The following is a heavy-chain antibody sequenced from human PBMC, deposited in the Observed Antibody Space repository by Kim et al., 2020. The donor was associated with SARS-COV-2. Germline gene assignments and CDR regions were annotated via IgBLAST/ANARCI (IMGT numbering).Heavy chain of an antibody. V-gene: IGHV1-69*13. CDR1: GGTFSSYA. D-gene: IGHD2-21*01. J-gene: IGHJ4*02. CDR3: ARAPVVNLAAGLGY. CDR2: IIPIFGTA. Sequence: SVKVSCKASGGTFSSYAISWVRQAPGQGLEWMGGIIPIFGTANYAQKFQGRVTITADESTSTAYMELSSLRSEDTAMYYCARAPVVNLAAGLGYWGQGTLVTVSS.